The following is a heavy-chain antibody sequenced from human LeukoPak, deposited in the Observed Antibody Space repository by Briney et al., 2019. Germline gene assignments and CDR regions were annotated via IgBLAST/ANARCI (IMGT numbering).Heavy chain of an antibody. D-gene: IGHD7-27*01. CDR1: GGSISSSSYY. J-gene: IGHJ4*02. CDR3: AKDQDRWGFGY. Sequence: SETLSLTCTVSGGSISSSSYYWGWIRQPPGKGLEWIGSIYYSGSTYYNPSLKSRVTISVDTSKNQFSLKLSSVTAADTAVYYCAKDQDRWGFGYWGQGTLVTVSS. CDR2: IYYSGST. V-gene: IGHV4-39*07.